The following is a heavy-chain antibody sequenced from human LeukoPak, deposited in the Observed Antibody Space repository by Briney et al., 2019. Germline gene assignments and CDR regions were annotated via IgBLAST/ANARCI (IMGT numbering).Heavy chain of an antibody. Sequence: ASVKVSCKASGYTFTSYGISWVRQAPGQGLEWMGWISAYNGNTNYAQKLQGRVTMTTDTSTSTAYMELRSLRSDDTAVYYCARDLVKYYGGNTGRGAFDYWGQETLVTVSS. CDR3: ARDLVKYYGGNTGRGAFDY. V-gene: IGHV1-18*01. D-gene: IGHD4-23*01. CDR2: ISAYNGNT. J-gene: IGHJ4*02. CDR1: GYTFTSYG.